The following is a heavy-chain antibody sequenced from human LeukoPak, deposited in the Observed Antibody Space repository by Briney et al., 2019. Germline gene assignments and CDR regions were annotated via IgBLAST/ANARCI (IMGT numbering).Heavy chain of an antibody. D-gene: IGHD2/OR15-2a*01. V-gene: IGHV4-34*01. CDR1: GGSFSGYY. CDR3: ARVFLTYGRRQSGGRQRPNAFDI. Sequence: SETLSLTCAVYGGSFSGYYWSWIRQPPGKGLEWIGEIGHSGGSHSNPSLTSRVTMSVATAKKQFSLRLSSVTAADTGVYYCARVFLTYGRRQSGGRQRPNAFDIWGHGTMVTVSS. CDR2: IGHSGGS. J-gene: IGHJ3*02.